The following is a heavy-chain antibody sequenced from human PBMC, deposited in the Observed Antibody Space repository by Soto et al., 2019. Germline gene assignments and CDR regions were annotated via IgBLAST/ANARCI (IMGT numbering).Heavy chain of an antibody. CDR2: IWYDGSNK. V-gene: IGHV3-33*01. CDR1: GFTFSSYG. J-gene: IGHJ4*02. D-gene: IGHD3-16*01. CDR3: AGDWGLSGETGGH. Sequence: QVQLVESGGGVVQPGRSLRLSCAASGFTFSSYGMHWVRQAPGKGLEWVAVIWYDGSNKYYADSVKGRFTISRDNSKKPLYLQMNSLRAEDTAGYYCAGDWGLSGETGGHWGQGTLVTVSS.